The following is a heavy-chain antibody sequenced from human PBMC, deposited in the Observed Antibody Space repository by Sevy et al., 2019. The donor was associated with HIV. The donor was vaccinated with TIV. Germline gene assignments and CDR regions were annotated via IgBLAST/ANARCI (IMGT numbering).Heavy chain of an antibody. Sequence: SETLSLTCTVSGDSISGYYWNWIRQPPGKGLEWIGYIFYSRSTNYSPSLKSRVSISTDTFKNQFSLKLSSVTAADTDLYYCASGAPNYYYAMDVWGQGTTVTVSS. V-gene: IGHV4-59*01. CDR3: ASGAPNYYYAMDV. CDR1: GDSISGYY. CDR2: IFYSRST. J-gene: IGHJ6*02. D-gene: IGHD3-10*01.